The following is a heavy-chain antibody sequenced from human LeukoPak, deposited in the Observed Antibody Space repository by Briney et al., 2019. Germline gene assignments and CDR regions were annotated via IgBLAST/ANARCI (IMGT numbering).Heavy chain of an antibody. J-gene: IGHJ4*02. CDR1: GYTFTSYA. D-gene: IGHD3-10*01. Sequence: ASVKVSCKASGYTFTSYALHWVRQAPGQRLEGMGWINAGNGNTKYSQNFQGRVTITRDTSASTAYMELSSLRSEDTAVYYCARVYYGSGSYSHFDYWGQGTLVTVSS. V-gene: IGHV1-3*01. CDR2: INAGNGNT. CDR3: ARVYYGSGSYSHFDY.